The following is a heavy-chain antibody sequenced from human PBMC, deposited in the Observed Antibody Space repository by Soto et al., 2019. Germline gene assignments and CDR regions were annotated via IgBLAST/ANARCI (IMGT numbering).Heavy chain of an antibody. CDR3: ARIAESYWYFDL. CDR2: ISESGETT. J-gene: IGHJ2*01. V-gene: IGHV3-23*01. CDR1: GFTFRFYA. Sequence: EVHLLESGGGLVQPGGSLRLSCAASGFTFRFYAMSWVRQAPGKGLEWLSGISESGETTYYADSVKGHFTISRDNSKNTLYQQVSSLRAEDTAVYYCARIAESYWYFDLGGRGTLVTFSS.